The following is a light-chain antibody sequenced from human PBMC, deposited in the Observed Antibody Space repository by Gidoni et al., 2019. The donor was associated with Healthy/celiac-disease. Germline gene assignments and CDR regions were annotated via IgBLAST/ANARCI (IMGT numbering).Light chain of an antibody. CDR2: DNV. CDR1: TSTIGNYNR. Sequence: QSALSQPASVSGSPGQSITISCTGTTSTIGNYNRVSWYQQLPDKAPKLLIYDNVKRPSAASDRFSGSKSGNTVSLTISRLQTEDEAQYYCCSSATPDSLVFGGGTGLTVL. J-gene: IGLJ3*02. V-gene: IGLV2-23*01. CDR3: CSSATPDSLV.